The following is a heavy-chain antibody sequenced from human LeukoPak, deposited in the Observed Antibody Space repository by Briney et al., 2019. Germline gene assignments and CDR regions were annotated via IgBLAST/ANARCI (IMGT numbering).Heavy chain of an antibody. V-gene: IGHV3-74*01. J-gene: IGHJ4*02. CDR1: GFTFGTYW. Sequence: QSGGSLRLSCGASGFTFGTYWMHWVRQAPGKGLVWVSGINSDGGTTTYADSVKGRFTISRANAKNTLYLQMNNLRAEDTAIYYCATDSYVSGSYYRLFYWGQGTLVTVSS. CDR2: INSDGGTT. D-gene: IGHD3-10*01. CDR3: ATDSYVSGSYYRLFY.